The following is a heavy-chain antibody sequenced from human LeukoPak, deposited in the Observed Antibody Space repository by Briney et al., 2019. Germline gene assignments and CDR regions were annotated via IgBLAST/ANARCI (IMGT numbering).Heavy chain of an antibody. CDR3: AKSGYNRFDY. J-gene: IGHJ4*02. V-gene: IGHV3-23*01. Sequence: GGSLRLSCAASGFTFSSSAMSWVRQAPGKGLEWVSSISGSGSGGSTYYADSVKGRFTISRDNSKNTLYLQMNSLIAEDTAVYYCAKSGYNRFDYWGQGTRVSVSS. CDR2: ISGSGSGGST. CDR1: GFTFSSSA. D-gene: IGHD5-24*01.